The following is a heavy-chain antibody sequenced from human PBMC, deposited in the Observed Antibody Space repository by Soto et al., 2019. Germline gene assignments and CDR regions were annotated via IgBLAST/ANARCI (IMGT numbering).Heavy chain of an antibody. V-gene: IGHV1-18*01. Sequence: ASVKVSCKASGYTFTSYRISWVRQAPGQALEWMGWISAYNGDTNYAQKLQDRVTMTTDTSTSTVYMELRSLRSDDTAVYYCARDPGPGIAAAGAYYYYYGMDVWGQGTTVTVSS. CDR1: GYTFTSYR. J-gene: IGHJ6*02. D-gene: IGHD6-13*01. CDR3: ARDPGPGIAAAGAYYYYYGMDV. CDR2: ISAYNGDT.